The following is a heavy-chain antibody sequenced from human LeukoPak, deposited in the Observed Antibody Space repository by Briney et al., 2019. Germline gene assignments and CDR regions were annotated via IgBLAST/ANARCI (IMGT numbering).Heavy chain of an antibody. CDR1: GGTFSSYA. CDR2: IIPIFGTA. Sequence: ASVKVSCKASGGTFSSYAISWVRQAPGQGLEWMGGIIPIFGTANYAQKFQGRVTITADESTSTAYMKLSSLRSEDTAVYYCASSKGCSGGSCYWRYFDYWGQGTLVTVSS. V-gene: IGHV1-69*13. D-gene: IGHD2-15*01. J-gene: IGHJ4*02. CDR3: ASSKGCSGGSCYWRYFDY.